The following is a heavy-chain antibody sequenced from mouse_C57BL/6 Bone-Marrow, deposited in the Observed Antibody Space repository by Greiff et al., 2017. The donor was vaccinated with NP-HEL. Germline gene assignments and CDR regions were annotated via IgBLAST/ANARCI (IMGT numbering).Heavy chain of an antibody. J-gene: IGHJ3*01. V-gene: IGHV1-19*01. CDR3: AGSRAVEFDY. Sequence: EVKLVESGPVLVKPGASVKMSCKASGYTFTDYYMNWVKQSHGKSLEWIGVINPYNGGTSYNQKFKGKATLTVDKSSSTAYMELNSLTSEDCAIYYCAGSRAVEFDYWGQGTLVTVSA. CDR1: GYTFTDYY. CDR2: INPYNGGT.